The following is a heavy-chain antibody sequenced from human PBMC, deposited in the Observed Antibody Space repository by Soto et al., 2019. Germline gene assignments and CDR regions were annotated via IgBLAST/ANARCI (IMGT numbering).Heavy chain of an antibody. CDR2: IIPIFGTA. CDR1: GGTFSSYA. Sequence: SVKVSCKASGGTFSSYAISWVRQAPGQGLEWMGGIIPIFGTANYAQKFQGRVTITADESTSTAYMELSSLRSEDTAVYCCARGGLGPIVPYYYYYGMDVWGQGTTVTVSS. CDR3: ARGGLGPIVPYYYYYGMDV. D-gene: IGHD2-2*01. J-gene: IGHJ6*02. V-gene: IGHV1-69*13.